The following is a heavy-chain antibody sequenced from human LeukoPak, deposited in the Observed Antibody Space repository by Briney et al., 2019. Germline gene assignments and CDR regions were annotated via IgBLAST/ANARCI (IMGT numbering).Heavy chain of an antibody. J-gene: IGHJ4*02. Sequence: GGSLRLSCAVSGITLSNYAMTWVRQAPGKGLEWVAGISGSGGGTNYADSVKGRFTTSRDNSKNTLYLQMTNLRVDDTAVYFCAKRGIVIRVILVGFHKEAYYFDSWGQGALVTVPS. D-gene: IGHD3-16*01. V-gene: IGHV3-23*01. CDR1: GITLSNYA. CDR3: AKRGIVIRVILVGFHKEAYYFDS. CDR2: ISGSGGGT.